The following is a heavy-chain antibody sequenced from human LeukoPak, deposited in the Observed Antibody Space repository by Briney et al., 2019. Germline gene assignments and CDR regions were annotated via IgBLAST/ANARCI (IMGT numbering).Heavy chain of an antibody. CDR1: GGSISNTNYY. D-gene: IGHD3-3*01. Sequence: SETLSLTCSVSGGSISNTNYYWGWIRQPPGKGLEWIGYIYYSGSTYYNPSLKSRVTISVDTSKNQFSLKLSSVTAADTAVYYCARYDFWSGYTDYWGQGTLVTVSS. CDR2: IYYSGST. V-gene: IGHV4-39*01. J-gene: IGHJ4*02. CDR3: ARYDFWSGYTDY.